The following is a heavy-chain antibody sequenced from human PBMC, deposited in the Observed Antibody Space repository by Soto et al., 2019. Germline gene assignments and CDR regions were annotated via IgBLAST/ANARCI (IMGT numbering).Heavy chain of an antibody. CDR3: ARAARLGATVRGMDV. CDR2: ISSSGSTI. Sequence: PGGSLRLSCAASGFTFSSYEMNWVRQAPGKGLEWVSYISSSGSTIYYADSVKGRFTISRDNAKNSLYLQMNSLRAEDTAVYYCARAARLGATVRGMDVWGQGTTVTVSS. D-gene: IGHD6-6*01. CDR1: GFTFSSYE. J-gene: IGHJ6*02. V-gene: IGHV3-48*03.